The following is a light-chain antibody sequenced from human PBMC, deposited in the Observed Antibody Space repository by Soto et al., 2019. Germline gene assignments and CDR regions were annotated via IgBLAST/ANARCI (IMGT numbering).Light chain of an antibody. CDR1: QSVSSY. CDR3: QQRSNWTIT. V-gene: IGKV3-11*01. CDR2: DAS. Sequence: EIVLTQSPATLSLSPGERATLSCRASQSVSSYLAWYQQKPGQAPRLLIYDASNRATGIPARFSGSGSGTDFTLTISSLEPEEFAVYYCQQRSNWTITFGPGTKVDIK. J-gene: IGKJ3*01.